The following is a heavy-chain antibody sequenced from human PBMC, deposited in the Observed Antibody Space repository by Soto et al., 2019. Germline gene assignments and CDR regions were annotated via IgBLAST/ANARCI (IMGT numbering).Heavy chain of an antibody. CDR1: GGTFSSYT. V-gene: IGHV1-69*02. Sequence: GASVKVSCKASGGTFSSYTISWVRQAPGQGLEWMGRIIPILGIANYAQKFQGRVTITADKSTSTVYMELSSLRSEDTAVYYCASSRRSYGSGSYGDYWGQGTLVTVSS. J-gene: IGHJ4*02. CDR3: ASSRRSYGSGSYGDY. D-gene: IGHD3-10*01. CDR2: IIPILGIA.